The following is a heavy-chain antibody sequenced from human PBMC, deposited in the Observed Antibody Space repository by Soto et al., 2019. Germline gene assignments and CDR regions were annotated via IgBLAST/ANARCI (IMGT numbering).Heavy chain of an antibody. CDR2: IYWDDDK. CDR1: GFSLSTSGVG. D-gene: IGHD3-16*02. V-gene: IGHV2-5*02. J-gene: IGHJ5*02. Sequence: SGPTLVNPTQTLTLTCTFSGFSLSTSGVGVGWIRQPPGKALEWLALIYWDDDKRYSPSLKSRLTITKDTSKNQVVLTMTNMDPVDTATYYCAHRRVYDYIWGSYRWINWFDPWGQGTLVTVSS. CDR3: AHRRVYDYIWGSYRWINWFDP.